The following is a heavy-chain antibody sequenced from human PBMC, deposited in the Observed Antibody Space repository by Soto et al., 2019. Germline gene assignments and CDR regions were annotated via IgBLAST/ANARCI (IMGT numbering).Heavy chain of an antibody. CDR1: SASISSYY. CDR3: ARDLWGYCGADCYPLDV. V-gene: IGHV4-59*01. CDR2: MYNTGST. Sequence: SDTLSLTCTVTSASISSYYWSWIRQSPGKGLEWIGYMYNTGSTIYNPSLKSRVTISVDTSKNQFSLKLNSVTAADTAVYYCARDLWGYCGADCYPLDVWGQGTTVT. J-gene: IGHJ6*02. D-gene: IGHD2-21*02.